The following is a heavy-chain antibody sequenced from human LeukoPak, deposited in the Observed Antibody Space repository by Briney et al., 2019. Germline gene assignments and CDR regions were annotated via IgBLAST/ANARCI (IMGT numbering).Heavy chain of an antibody. V-gene: IGHV3-7*01. CDR2: INQGGREI. Sequence: GGSLRLSCAASGFTSSTYWMTWVRQTPGKGLEWVANINQGGREIYYVDSVKGRFTISRDNDKNSLYLQMNSLSADDTAVYYCAVRHVDYWGQGTLVTVPS. D-gene: IGHD3-10*01. CDR1: GFTSSTYW. J-gene: IGHJ4*02. CDR3: AVRHVDY.